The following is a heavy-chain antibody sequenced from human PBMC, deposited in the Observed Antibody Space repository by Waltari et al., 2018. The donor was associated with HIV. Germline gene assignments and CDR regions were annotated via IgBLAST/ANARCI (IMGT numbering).Heavy chain of an antibody. CDR1: GFTFTTYW. V-gene: IGHV3-7*01. Sequence: EVQLVESGGDLVQPGGSLRLSCEVSGFTFTTYWMSWVRQAPGKGLEWVANINLNGSEKYYVDSVKGRFTISRDNAKNSLFLQMNSLRAEDTGIYYCARGWADYWGQGTLVTVSS. CDR2: INLNGSEK. CDR3: ARGWADY. J-gene: IGHJ4*02.